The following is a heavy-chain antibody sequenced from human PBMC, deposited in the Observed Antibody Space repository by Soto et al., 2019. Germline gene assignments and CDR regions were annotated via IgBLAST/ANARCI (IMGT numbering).Heavy chain of an antibody. V-gene: IGHV4-34*01. J-gene: IGHJ4*02. CDR1: GGSFSGYY. D-gene: IGHD6-6*01. CDR3: ARRRQYSSSPIDY. CDR2: INHSGST. Sequence: VQLQQWGAGLLKPSETLSLTCAVYGGSFSGYYWSWIRQPPGKGLEWIGEINHSGSTNYNPSLKSRVTISVDTSKNQFSLKLSSVTAADTAVYYCARRRQYSSSPIDYWGQGTLVTVSS.